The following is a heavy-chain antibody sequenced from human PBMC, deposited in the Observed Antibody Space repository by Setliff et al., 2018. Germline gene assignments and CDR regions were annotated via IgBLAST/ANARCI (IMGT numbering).Heavy chain of an antibody. CDR3: ARDRQYCSSPTCYSSYFYYYGMDV. CDR1: GDSISSGIYH. CDR2: IYVNGGST. V-gene: IGHV4-61*02. J-gene: IGHJ6*02. D-gene: IGHD2-2*02. Sequence: SETLSLTCSVSGDSISSGIYHWSWIRQPAGKGLEWIGRIYVNGGSTTYSPSLKSRVTISVDTSKNQFSLKLSSVTAADTAVYYCARDRQYCSSPTCYSSYFYYYGMDVWGQGTTVTVSS.